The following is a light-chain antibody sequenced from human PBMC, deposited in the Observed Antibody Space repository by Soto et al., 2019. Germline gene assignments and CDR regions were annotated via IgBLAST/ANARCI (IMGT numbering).Light chain of an antibody. CDR2: AAS. CDR3: QKYNSPPWT. Sequence: DIQMTQSPSSLSASIGDRVTITCRASQGISNYLAWYEQKPGKVPKLLIYAASTLQSGVPSRFSGSASGTDFTLTISSLQPEDVATYYCQKYNSPPWTFGQGTKVEIK. CDR1: QGISNY. J-gene: IGKJ1*01. V-gene: IGKV1-27*01.